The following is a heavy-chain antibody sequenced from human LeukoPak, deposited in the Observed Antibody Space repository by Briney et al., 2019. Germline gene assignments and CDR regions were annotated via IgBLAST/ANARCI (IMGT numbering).Heavy chain of an antibody. CDR3: ASPRTSPGVGDAFDI. V-gene: IGHV4-59*08. CDR1: GGSLSGYY. D-gene: IGHD3-10*01. CDR2: IYYSGST. Sequence: SETLSLTCTVSGGSLSGYYWSWIRQPPGKGLEWIGYIYYSGSTNYNPSLKSRLTISVDTSRKQFSLKLNSVPAADTAVYYCASPRTSPGVGDAFDIWGQGTMVTVSS. J-gene: IGHJ3*02.